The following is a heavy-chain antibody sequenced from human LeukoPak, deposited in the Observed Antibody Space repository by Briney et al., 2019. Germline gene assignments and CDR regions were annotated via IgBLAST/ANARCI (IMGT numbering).Heavy chain of an antibody. D-gene: IGHD2-15*01. J-gene: IGHJ4*02. CDR1: GGSISSNH. CDR2: IHYSGST. V-gene: IGHV4-59*08. Sequence: SETLSLTCTVSGGSISSNHWSWIRQPPGKGLEWIGDIHYSGSTNYNPSLKSRATISVDTSKNQFSLRLSSVTAADTAVYYCARHVEYCGGGSCYTLQIDYWGQGTLVTVSS. CDR3: ARHVEYCGGGSCYTLQIDY.